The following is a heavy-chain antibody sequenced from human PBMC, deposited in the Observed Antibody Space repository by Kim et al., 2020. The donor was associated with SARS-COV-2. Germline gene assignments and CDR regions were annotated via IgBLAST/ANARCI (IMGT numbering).Heavy chain of an antibody. Sequence: SLKSRVTISVDTAKNQFSLKLSSVTAADTAVYYCARSPIDYGGNRYYFDYWGQGTLVTVSS. D-gene: IGHD4-17*01. J-gene: IGHJ4*02. CDR3: ARSPIDYGGNRYYFDY. V-gene: IGHV4-39*01.